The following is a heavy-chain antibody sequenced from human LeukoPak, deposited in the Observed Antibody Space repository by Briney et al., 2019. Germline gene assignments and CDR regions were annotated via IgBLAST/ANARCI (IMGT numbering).Heavy chain of an antibody. CDR3: ARGSSLYCSITSCPYDYYYMDV. V-gene: IGHV4-34*01. CDR2: INYSGST. D-gene: IGHD2-2*01. Sequence: SETLSLTCVVYGGSFSGYYWSWIRQPPGKGLEWIGDINYSGSTNYNPSLKSRVTISVDTSKNQFSPKLSCVTAADTAVYYCARGSSLYCSITSCPYDYYYMDVWGKGTTVTVSS. J-gene: IGHJ6*03. CDR1: GGSFSGYY.